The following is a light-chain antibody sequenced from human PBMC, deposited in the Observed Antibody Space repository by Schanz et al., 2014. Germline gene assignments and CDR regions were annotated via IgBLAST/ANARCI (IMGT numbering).Light chain of an antibody. CDR2: EGS. CDR1: SSDVGSYNL. CDR3: ASFSSGSTSWV. Sequence: QSALTQPASVSGSPGQSITISCTGTSSDVGSYNLVSWYQQHPGKAPKLMIYEGSKRPSGVSDRFSGSKSGNTASLTISGLRPEDEAEYHCASFSSGSTSWVFGGGTKVTVL. J-gene: IGLJ3*02. V-gene: IGLV2-14*02.